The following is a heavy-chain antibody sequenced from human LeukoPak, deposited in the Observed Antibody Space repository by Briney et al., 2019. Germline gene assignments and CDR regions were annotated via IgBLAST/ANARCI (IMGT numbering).Heavy chain of an antibody. CDR3: AREELAVAGSYWYFDL. D-gene: IGHD6-19*01. V-gene: IGHV1-69*06. CDR1: GGTFSSYA. J-gene: IGHJ2*01. CDR2: IISIFGTA. Sequence: ASVKVSCKASGGTFSSYAISWVRQAPGQGLEWMGGIISIFGTANYAQKFQGRVTITADKSTSTAYMELSSLRSEDTAVYYCAREELAVAGSYWYFDLWGRGTLVTVSS.